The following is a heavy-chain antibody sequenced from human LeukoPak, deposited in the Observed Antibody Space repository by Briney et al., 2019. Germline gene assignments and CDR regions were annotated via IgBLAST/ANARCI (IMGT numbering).Heavy chain of an antibody. V-gene: IGHV3-13*01. Sequence: GGSLRLSCAAAGFTFSSYDMRWVRQATGEGLEWVSAISAAGDTYYLDSVKGRFTISRENAKNSLYLQMNSLRAGDTAVYYCVALGDRIYWGQGTLVTVSS. D-gene: IGHD2-21*02. CDR2: ISAAGDT. CDR3: VALGDRIY. CDR1: GFTFSSYD. J-gene: IGHJ4*02.